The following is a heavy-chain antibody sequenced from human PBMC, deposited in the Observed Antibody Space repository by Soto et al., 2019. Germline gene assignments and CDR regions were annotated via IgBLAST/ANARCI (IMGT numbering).Heavy chain of an antibody. V-gene: IGHV4-30-4*01. Sequence: SETLSLTCTVSGGSISSGDYYWSWIRQPPGKGLEWIGYIYYSGSTYYNPSLKSRVTISVDTSKNQFSLKLSSVTAADTAVYYCATQYYDILTGPNWFDPWGQGTLVTVSS. D-gene: IGHD3-9*01. CDR3: ATQYYDILTGPNWFDP. J-gene: IGHJ5*02. CDR2: IYYSGST. CDR1: GGSISSGDYY.